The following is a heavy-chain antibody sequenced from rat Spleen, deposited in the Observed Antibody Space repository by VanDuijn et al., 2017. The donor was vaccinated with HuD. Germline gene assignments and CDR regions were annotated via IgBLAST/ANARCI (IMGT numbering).Heavy chain of an antibody. V-gene: IGHV5-7*01. CDR3: ARFHYSAYFDY. CDR2: ISYEGSST. Sequence: EVQLVETGGGLVQPGESLKLSCVASGFTFSDYYMAWVRQAPKKGLEWVASISYEGSSTYYRDSVKGRFTISRDNAKSTLYLQMDSLRSEDTATYYCARFHYSAYFDYWGQGVMVTVSS. J-gene: IGHJ2*01. CDR1: GFTFSDYY. D-gene: IGHD1-1*01.